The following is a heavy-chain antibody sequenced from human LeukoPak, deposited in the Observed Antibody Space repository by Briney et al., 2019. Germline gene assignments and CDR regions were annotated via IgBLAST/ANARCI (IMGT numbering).Heavy chain of an antibody. CDR2: ISGSGGST. CDR1: GFTFSIYA. J-gene: IGHJ5*02. CDR3: AKDPLYKWFDP. V-gene: IGHV3-23*01. Sequence: GGSLRLSCAASGFTFSIYAMSWVRQAPGKGLEWVLAISGSGGSTYYADFVKGRFTISRDNSKNTLYLQMNSLRAEDTAVYYCAKDPLYKWFDPWGQGTLVTVSS.